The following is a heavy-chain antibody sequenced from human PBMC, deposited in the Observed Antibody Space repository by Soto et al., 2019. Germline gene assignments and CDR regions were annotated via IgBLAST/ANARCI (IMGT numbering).Heavy chain of an antibody. D-gene: IGHD3-3*01. Sequence: SETLSLTCTVSGGSISSSSYYWGWIRQPPGKGLEWIGSIYYSGSTYYNPSLKSRVTISVDTSKNQFSLKLSSVTAANTAVYYCARYRTGPAIHFGVPASGNWFDPWGQGTLVTVSS. CDR2: IYYSGST. CDR1: GGSISSSSYY. CDR3: ARYRTGPAIHFGVPASGNWFDP. V-gene: IGHV4-39*01. J-gene: IGHJ5*02.